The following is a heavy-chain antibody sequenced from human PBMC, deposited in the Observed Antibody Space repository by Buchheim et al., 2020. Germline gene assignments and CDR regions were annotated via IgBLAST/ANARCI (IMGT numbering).Heavy chain of an antibody. Sequence: QVQLVESGGGVVQPGTSLRLSCAASGFTLSNHGMQWVRQAPGKGLEWVAVVSYDGGITHYADSVKGRFTISRDNSKNTLSLQMNSLRAEDTAVYYCAKDYSSVTTVWYFDLWGRGTL. CDR1: GFTLSNHG. J-gene: IGHJ2*01. V-gene: IGHV3-30*18. CDR3: AKDYSSVTTVWYFDL. D-gene: IGHD4-17*01. CDR2: VSYDGGIT.